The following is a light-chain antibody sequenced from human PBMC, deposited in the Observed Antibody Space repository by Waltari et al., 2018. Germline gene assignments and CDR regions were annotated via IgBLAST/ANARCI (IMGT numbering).Light chain of an antibody. CDR3: AAWDDTLRGPV. Sequence: QPVLTQPPSASGTPGQRVSISCSGSSSHIGSSSIYWYQQLPGTAPKVLIYFNDQRPSGVPDRCACCKCGTSVSLAISGLRSEDEGDYYCAAWDDTLRGPVFGGGTKLTVL. J-gene: IGLJ3*02. CDR2: FND. V-gene: IGLV1-47*02. CDR1: SSHIGSSS.